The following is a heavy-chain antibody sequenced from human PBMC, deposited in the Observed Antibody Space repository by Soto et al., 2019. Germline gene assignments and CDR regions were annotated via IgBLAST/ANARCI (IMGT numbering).Heavy chain of an antibody. V-gene: IGHV1-69*01. CDR1: GGTFSNYG. J-gene: IGHJ4*02. CDR2: FIPIFPAP. Sequence: QVQLVQSGAEVKRPGSSVKVSCKASGGTFSNYGISWVRQAPGQGLEWLGGFIPIFPAPHYAQKFRGRVTITADEYKSTAYMELSSLRSDDTAVYYFARSPNGSGTLSANDWGRGTLVIVSS. CDR3: ARSPNGSGTLSAND. D-gene: IGHD3-10*01.